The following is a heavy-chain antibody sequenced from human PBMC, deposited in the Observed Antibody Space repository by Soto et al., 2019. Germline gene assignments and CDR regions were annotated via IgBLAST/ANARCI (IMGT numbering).Heavy chain of an antibody. J-gene: IGHJ5*02. Sequence: VQLVESGGGLVQPGGSLRLSCVASGFIFSSSWMSWVRQAPGKGLEWVANIKQDGSQRYYVDSVKGRFTISRDNAMNSLYLQMNSLRAEDTAMYYCARGFSSSPNWFDPWGQGTLVTVSS. CDR3: ARGFSSSPNWFDP. CDR1: GFIFSSSW. CDR2: IKQDGSQR. D-gene: IGHD6-6*01. V-gene: IGHV3-7*03.